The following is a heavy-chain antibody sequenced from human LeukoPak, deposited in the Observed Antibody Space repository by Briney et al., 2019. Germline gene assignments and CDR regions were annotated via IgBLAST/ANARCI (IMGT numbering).Heavy chain of an antibody. CDR3: ARLRVGRTYYDILTGNGYFDY. CDR2: INTNTGNP. D-gene: IGHD3-9*01. CDR1: GYTFTSYA. Sequence: GASVKVSCKASGYTFTSYAMNWVRQAPGQGLEWMGWINTNTGNPTYAQGFTGRFAFSLDTSVSTAYLQISSLKAEDTAVYYCARLRVGRTYYDILTGNGYFDYWGRGTLVTVSS. J-gene: IGHJ4*02. V-gene: IGHV7-4-1*02.